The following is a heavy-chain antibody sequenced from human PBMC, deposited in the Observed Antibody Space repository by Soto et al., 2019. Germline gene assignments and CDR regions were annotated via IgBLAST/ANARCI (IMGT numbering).Heavy chain of an antibody. V-gene: IGHV4-59*08. J-gene: IGHJ6*03. CDR2: IYYSGST. Sequence: SETLSLTCTVSGCSISSYYWSWIRQPPGKGLEWIGYIYYSGSTNYNPSLKSRVTISVDTSKNQFSLKLSSVTAADTAVYYCARLLNDFWSGYPSRMYVWGKVTKVTVYS. D-gene: IGHD3-3*01. CDR1: GCSISSYY. CDR3: ARLLNDFWSGYPSRMYV.